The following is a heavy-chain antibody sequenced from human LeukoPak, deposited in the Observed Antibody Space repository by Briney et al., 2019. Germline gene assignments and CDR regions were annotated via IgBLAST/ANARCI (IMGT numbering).Heavy chain of an antibody. Sequence: PSETLSLTCTVSGDSISSSSSYWGWIRQPPGEGLEWIGSIYYSGSTYYNTSLKSRVTISVDTSKNQFSLRLNSVTAADTAVYYCARGRRRNSRYNWNDGFRDAFDIWGQGTMVTVSS. D-gene: IGHD1-1*01. CDR3: ARGRRRNSRYNWNDGFRDAFDI. CDR2: IYYSGST. CDR1: GDSISSSSSY. J-gene: IGHJ3*02. V-gene: IGHV4-39*01.